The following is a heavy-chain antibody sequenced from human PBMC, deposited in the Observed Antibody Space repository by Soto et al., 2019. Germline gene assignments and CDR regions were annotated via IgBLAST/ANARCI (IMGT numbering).Heavy chain of an antibody. V-gene: IGHV3-48*03. J-gene: IGHJ4*02. CDR1: GFTFSSYE. CDR2: ISSSGSTI. D-gene: IGHD5-18*01. CDR3: AREGGYSYGFLDY. Sequence: GGSLRLSCAASGFTFSSYEMNWVRQAPGKGLEWVSYISSSGSTIYYADSVKGRFTISRDNAKNSLYLQMNSLRAEDTAVYYCAREGGYSYGFLDYWGQGTLVTGSS.